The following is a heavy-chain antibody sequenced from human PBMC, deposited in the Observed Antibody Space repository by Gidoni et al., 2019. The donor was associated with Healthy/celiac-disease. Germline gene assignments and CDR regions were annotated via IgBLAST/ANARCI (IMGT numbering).Heavy chain of an antibody. V-gene: IGHV3-33*01. CDR3: ARDSGYCSGGSCYYHYFDY. CDR2: ICDDVSNK. D-gene: IGHD2-15*01. CDR1: GFTFLTSG. J-gene: IGHJ4*02. Sequence: QVQLVESGGGVVQPGRSLRLSSAPPGFTFLTSGRHWVRQAPRKGQAWVPVICDDVSNKYYADSVQGRFTIARDNSKNTLYLQMNSLRAEDTAVYYCARDSGYCSGGSCYYHYFDYWGQGTLVTVSS.